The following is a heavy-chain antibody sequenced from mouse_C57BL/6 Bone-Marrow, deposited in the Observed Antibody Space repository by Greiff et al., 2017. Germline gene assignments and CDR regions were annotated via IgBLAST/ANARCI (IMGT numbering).Heavy chain of an antibody. V-gene: IGHV2-2*01. CDR2: IWSGGST. CDR1: GFSLTSYG. Sequence: VKLVESGPGLVQPSQSLSITCTVSGFSLTSYGVHWVRQSPGKGLEWLGVIWSGGSTDYNAAFISRLSISKDNSKSQVFFKMNSLQADDTAIDYCARKPRGYFDVWGTGTTVTVSS. CDR3: ARKPRGYFDV. D-gene: IGHD6-1*01. J-gene: IGHJ1*03.